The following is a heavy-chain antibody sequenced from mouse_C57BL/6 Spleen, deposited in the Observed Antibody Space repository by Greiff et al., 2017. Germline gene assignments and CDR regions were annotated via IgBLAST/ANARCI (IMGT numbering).Heavy chain of an antibody. CDR3: ARWGNDYDEAY. CDR2: IYPGSGNT. V-gene: IGHV1-76*01. J-gene: IGHJ3*01. CDR1: GYTFTDYY. D-gene: IGHD2-4*01. Sequence: VPLQQSGAELVRPGASVKLSCKASGYTFTDYYINWVKQRPGQGLEWIARIYPGSGNTYYNEKFKGKATLTAEKSSSTAYMQLSSLTSEDSAVYVCARWGNDYDEAYWGQGTLVTVSA.